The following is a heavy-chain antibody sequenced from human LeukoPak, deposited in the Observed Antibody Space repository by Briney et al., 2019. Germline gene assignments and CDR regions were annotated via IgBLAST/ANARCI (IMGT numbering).Heavy chain of an antibody. V-gene: IGHV3-11*05. Sequence: PGGSLRLSCAASGFTFSDYHMSWIRQAPGKGLEWVSYISSSSSYTNYADSVKGRFTISRDNAKNSLYLQMNSLRAEDTAVYYCARDRGSYSSSWYVPGYWGQGTLVTVSS. J-gene: IGHJ4*02. CDR1: GFTFSDYH. CDR3: ARDRGSYSSSWYVPGY. D-gene: IGHD6-13*01. CDR2: ISSSSSYT.